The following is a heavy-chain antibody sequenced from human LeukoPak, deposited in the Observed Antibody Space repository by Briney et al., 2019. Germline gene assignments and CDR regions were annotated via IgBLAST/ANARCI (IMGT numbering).Heavy chain of an antibody. V-gene: IGHV4-59*08. Sequence: SETLSLTCTVSGGSISTYFWSWIRQPPGKGLEWNGHIYFSGSTTYNPSLESRVTISVDTSKNQFSLKLSSVTAADTAVYYCARHKSSGSYPLDYWGQGILVTVSS. CDR3: ARHKSSGSYPLDY. CDR1: GGSISTYF. CDR2: IYFSGST. D-gene: IGHD3-22*01. J-gene: IGHJ4*02.